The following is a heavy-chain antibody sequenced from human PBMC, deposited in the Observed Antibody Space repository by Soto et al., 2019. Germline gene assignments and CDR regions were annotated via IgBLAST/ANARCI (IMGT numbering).Heavy chain of an antibody. D-gene: IGHD3-22*01. CDR1: GGTFSSYA. V-gene: IGHV1-69*13. CDR2: IIPIFGTA. CDR3: AIHYYDSSGYLNWFDP. J-gene: IGHJ5*02. Sequence: SMKVSCKASGGTFSSYAISWVRQAPGQGLEWMGGIIPIFGTANYAQKFQGRVTITADESTSTAYMELSSLRSEDTAVYYCAIHYYDSSGYLNWFDPWGQGTLVTVSS.